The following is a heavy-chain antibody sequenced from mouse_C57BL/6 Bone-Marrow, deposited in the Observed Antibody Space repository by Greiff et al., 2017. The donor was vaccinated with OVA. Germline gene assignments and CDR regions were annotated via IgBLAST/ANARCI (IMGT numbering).Heavy chain of an antibody. V-gene: IGHV6-3*01. CDR3: TDGYYPYYYAMDY. CDR1: GFTFSNYW. CDR2: IRLKSDNYAT. J-gene: IGHJ4*01. Sequence: EVQGVESGGGLVQPGGSMKLSCVASGFTFSNYWMNWVRQSPEKGLEWVAQIRLKSDNYATHYAESVKGRFTISRDDSKSSVYLQMNNLRAEDTGIYYCTDGYYPYYYAMDYWGQGTSVTVSS. D-gene: IGHD2-3*01.